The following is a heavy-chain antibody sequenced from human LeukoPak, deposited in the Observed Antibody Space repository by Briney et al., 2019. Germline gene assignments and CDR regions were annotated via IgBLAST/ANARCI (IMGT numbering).Heavy chain of an antibody. J-gene: IGHJ4*02. CDR2: ISSSSSTI. CDR1: GFTFSSYS. Sequence: GGSLRLSCAASGFTFSSYSMNWVRQAPGKGLEWVSYISSSSSTIYYADSVKGRFTISRDNAKNSLYLQMNSLRAEDTAVYYCARDWVNDYYDSSGYYFPGGDYWGQGTLVTVSS. CDR3: ARDWVNDYYDSSGYYFPGGDY. D-gene: IGHD3-22*01. V-gene: IGHV3-48*01.